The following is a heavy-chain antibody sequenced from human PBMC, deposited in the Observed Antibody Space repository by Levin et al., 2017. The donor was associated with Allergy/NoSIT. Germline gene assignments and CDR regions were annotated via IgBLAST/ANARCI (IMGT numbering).Heavy chain of an antibody. J-gene: IGHJ3*01. CDR1: GIPFSDYY. Sequence: GESLKISCAASGIPFSDYYMTWIRQAPGKGLEWISYISGSGDSIYSADSMKGRFTISRDNAKNSLFLQMNSLRAEDTAVYYCARRSADAFDLWGHGTMVTVSS. CDR3: ARRSADAFDL. V-gene: IGHV3-11*01. CDR2: ISGSGDSI.